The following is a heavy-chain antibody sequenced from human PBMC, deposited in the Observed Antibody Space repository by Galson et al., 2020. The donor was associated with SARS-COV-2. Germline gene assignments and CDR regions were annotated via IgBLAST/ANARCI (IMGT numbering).Heavy chain of an antibody. V-gene: IGHV3-72*01. J-gene: IGHJ5*01. Sequence: GESLKISCAASGFTFSDHSMDWVRQAPGKGLEWVGRTRNKANSYSTEYATSLKGRITISRDESKNSLYLQINSLKTEDTAVYYCAREDIAVPGTLDSWGQGTLVTVSS. CDR3: AREDIAVPGTLDS. CDR1: GFTFSDHS. D-gene: IGHD6-19*01. CDR2: TRNKANSYST.